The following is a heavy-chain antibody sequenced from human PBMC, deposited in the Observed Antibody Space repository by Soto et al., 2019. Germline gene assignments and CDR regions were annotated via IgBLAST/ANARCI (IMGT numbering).Heavy chain of an antibody. CDR2: ITGSSSHI. D-gene: IGHD6-19*01. Sequence: EVQLVESGGCLVKPGESLRLSCAASGITFSSYSMNWVRQAPGKGLEWVSSITGSSSHIYYADSVKGRFTISRDNAKYSLYLQMNSLRAEDTAVYYCARDPVPGDYWGQGTLVTVSS. CDR1: GITFSSYS. V-gene: IGHV3-21*01. CDR3: ARDPVPGDY. J-gene: IGHJ4*02.